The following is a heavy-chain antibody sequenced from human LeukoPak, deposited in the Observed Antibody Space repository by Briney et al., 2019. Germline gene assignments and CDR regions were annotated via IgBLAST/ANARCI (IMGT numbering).Heavy chain of an antibody. CDR3: ARINYYDSSGYYYFDY. D-gene: IGHD3-22*01. V-gene: IGHV1-18*01. J-gene: IGHJ4*02. CDR2: ISAYNGNT. Sequence: GASVKVSCKASGYTFTSYGISWVRQAPGQGLEWMGWISAYNGNTNYAQKLQGRVTMTTDTSTSTAYMELRSLRSDDTAVYYCARINYYDSSGYYYFDYWGQGTLVTVSS. CDR1: GYTFTSYG.